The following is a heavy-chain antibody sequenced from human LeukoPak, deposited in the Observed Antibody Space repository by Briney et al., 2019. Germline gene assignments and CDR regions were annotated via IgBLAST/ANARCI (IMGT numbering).Heavy chain of an antibody. CDR2: IRSKANSYAT. J-gene: IGHJ4*02. V-gene: IGHV3-73*01. CDR1: GFTFSGSA. D-gene: IGHD3-22*01. CDR3: TRGPYYYDSSAPTP. Sequence: GGSLRLSCAASGFTFSGSAMHWVRQASGKGLEWVGRIRSKANSYATAYAASVKGRFTISRDDSKNTAYLQMNSLKTEDTAVYYCTRGPYYYDSSAPTPWGQGTLVTVSS.